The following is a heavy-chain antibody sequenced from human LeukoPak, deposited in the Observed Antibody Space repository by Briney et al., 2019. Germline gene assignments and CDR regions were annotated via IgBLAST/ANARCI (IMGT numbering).Heavy chain of an antibody. Sequence: GESLKISCKGSGYSFTSYPISWVRQAPGQGLEWMGWITTYNGNTNYAQKLQGRVTMTTDSSTSTAYMDLRGLRSDDTAVYYCARGYDYGDYVGDFDYWGQGTLVTVSS. J-gene: IGHJ4*02. D-gene: IGHD4-17*01. CDR3: ARGYDYGDYVGDFDY. CDR2: ITTYNGNT. CDR1: GYSFTSYP. V-gene: IGHV1-18*01.